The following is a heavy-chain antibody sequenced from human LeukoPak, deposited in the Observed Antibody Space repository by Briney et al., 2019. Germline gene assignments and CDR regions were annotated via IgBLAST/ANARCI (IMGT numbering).Heavy chain of an antibody. D-gene: IGHD4-17*01. Sequence: GGSLRLSCAASGFTFSSYAMSWVRQAPGKGLEWVSAISGSGGSTYYADSVKGRFTISRDNSKNTLYLQMNNLRAEDTAVYYCAKAPYGDYGSDWYFDLWGRGTLVTVSS. CDR2: ISGSGGST. CDR3: AKAPYGDYGSDWYFDL. CDR1: GFTFSSYA. J-gene: IGHJ2*01. V-gene: IGHV3-23*01.